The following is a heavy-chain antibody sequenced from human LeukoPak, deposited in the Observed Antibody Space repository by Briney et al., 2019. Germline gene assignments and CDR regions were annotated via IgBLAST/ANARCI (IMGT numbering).Heavy chain of an antibody. CDR3: AKRVVVGATSPYSDFQD. J-gene: IGHJ1*01. CDR2: ISGSGVTT. V-gene: IGHV3-23*01. Sequence: LPGGSLRLSCVASGFTFSSYAMGWVRQAPGKGLEWVSAISGSGVTTHYAGSVKGRFSISRDNSKNTLYLQMDSLRAEDTALYYCAKRVVVGATSPYSDFQDWGQGTLVTVSS. D-gene: IGHD1-26*01. CDR1: GFTFSSYA.